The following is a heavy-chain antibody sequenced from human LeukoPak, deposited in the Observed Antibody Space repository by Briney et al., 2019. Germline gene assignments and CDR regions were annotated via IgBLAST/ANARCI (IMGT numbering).Heavy chain of an antibody. CDR3: ARVPLYGSGLLFDY. Sequence: SQTLSLTCAISGDSVSSNSVAWNWIRQSPSSGLEWLGRTYYRSKWYNDYAVSVKSRITINPDTSKNQFSLQLNSVTPEDTAVYYCARVPLYGSGLLFDYWGQGTLVTVSS. D-gene: IGHD3-10*01. V-gene: IGHV6-1*01. CDR2: TYYRSKWYN. CDR1: GDSVSSNSVA. J-gene: IGHJ4*02.